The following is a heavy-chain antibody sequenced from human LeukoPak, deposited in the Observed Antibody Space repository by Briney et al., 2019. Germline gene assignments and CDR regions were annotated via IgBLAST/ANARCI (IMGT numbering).Heavy chain of an antibody. CDR3: ARWPYSSSYYFDY. Sequence: GGSLRLSCAASGFTFSDYNMNWVRQSPEKGLEWVSSITSGTTYIYYADSVRGRFTLSRDNAKNSLYLQMNSLRAEDAAVYYCARWPYSSSYYFDYWGQGTLVTVSS. CDR2: ITSGTTYI. CDR1: GFTFSDYN. D-gene: IGHD6-6*01. V-gene: IGHV3-21*01. J-gene: IGHJ4*02.